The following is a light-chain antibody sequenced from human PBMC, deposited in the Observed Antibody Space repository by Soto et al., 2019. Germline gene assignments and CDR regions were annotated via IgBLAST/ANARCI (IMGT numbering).Light chain of an antibody. Sequence: DLQLTQSPSFLSASVGDRVTITCRASQGINRYLAWYQQRPGKAPKLPIYAASTLQSGVTSRFSGSGSGTEFTLTISSLQPEDFATYYGQQLHVNPFFGQGTRP. CDR2: AAS. J-gene: IGKJ5*01. V-gene: IGKV1-9*01. CDR3: QQLHVNPF. CDR1: QGINRY.